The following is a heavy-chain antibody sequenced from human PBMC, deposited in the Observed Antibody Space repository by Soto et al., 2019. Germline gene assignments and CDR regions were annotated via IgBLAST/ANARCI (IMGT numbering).Heavy chain of an antibody. CDR2: INPNSGGT. CDR1: GYTFTGYY. J-gene: IGHJ3*01. V-gene: IGHV1-2*02. D-gene: IGHD3-22*01. Sequence: ASVKVSCKASGYTFTGYYMHWVRQAPGQGLEWMGWINPNSGGTNYAQKFQGRVTMTRDTSISTAYMELSRLRSDDTAVYYCASCRRYYYDSIFYTHPTPHDVFAFCGQGTIVTVSS. CDR3: ASCRRYYYDSIFYTHPTPHDVFAF.